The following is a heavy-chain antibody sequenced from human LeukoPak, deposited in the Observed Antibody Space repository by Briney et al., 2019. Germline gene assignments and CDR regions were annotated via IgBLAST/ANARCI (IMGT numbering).Heavy chain of an antibody. CDR1: DDSITIYY. CDR2: IYYSGST. CDR3: ARGAYCSGGSCYDFYYYYYMDV. D-gene: IGHD2-15*01. V-gene: IGHV4-59*01. J-gene: IGHJ6*03. Sequence: SETLSLTCTVSDDSITIYYWTWIRQPPGKGLEWIGYIYYSGSTNYNPSLKSRVTISVDTSKNQFSLKLSSVTAADTAVYYCARGAYCSGGSCYDFYYYYYMDVWGKGTTVTVSS.